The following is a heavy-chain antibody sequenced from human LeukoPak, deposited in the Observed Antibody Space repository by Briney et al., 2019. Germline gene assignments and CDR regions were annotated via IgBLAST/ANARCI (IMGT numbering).Heavy chain of an antibody. CDR1: GGSISSLY. Sequence: SETLSLTCSGSGGSISSLYWSWIRQPPGKGLEWIGYIYYTGSTNYNPSLKSRVTMFVDMSKNQFSLRLSSVTAADTAVYYCARHRAYSSSSPFDYWGQGTLVTVPS. V-gene: IGHV4-59*08. CDR2: IYYTGST. D-gene: IGHD6-6*01. J-gene: IGHJ4*02. CDR3: ARHRAYSSSSPFDY.